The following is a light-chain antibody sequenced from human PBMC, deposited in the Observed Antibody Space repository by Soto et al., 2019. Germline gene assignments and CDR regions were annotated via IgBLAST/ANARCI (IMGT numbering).Light chain of an antibody. CDR1: QNVSTW. J-gene: IGKJ1*01. CDR2: DVS. Sequence: DIQMTQSPSTLSASVGDRVIITCRPSQNVSTWLAWYQQKSGKAPKLLIYDVSYLESGVPSRFSGSGSGTEVSLTIRGLQPDDFATYYCQQYDSYRTFGQGTKVEVK. CDR3: QQYDSYRT. V-gene: IGKV1-5*01.